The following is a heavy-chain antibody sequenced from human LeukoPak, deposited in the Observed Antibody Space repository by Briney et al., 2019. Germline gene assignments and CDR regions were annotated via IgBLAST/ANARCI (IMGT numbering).Heavy chain of an antibody. CDR3: ARGSIAARQNEPSPQHGMDV. CDR1: GGSISSGSYY. CDR2: IYTSGST. V-gene: IGHV4-61*02. J-gene: IGHJ6*02. D-gene: IGHD6-6*01. Sequence: SETLSLTCTVSGGSISSGSYYWRWIRQPAGKGLEWIGRIYTSGSTNYNPSLRSRVTISVDTSKNQFSLKLSSVTAADTAVYYRARGSIAARQNEPSPQHGMDVWGQGTTVTVSS.